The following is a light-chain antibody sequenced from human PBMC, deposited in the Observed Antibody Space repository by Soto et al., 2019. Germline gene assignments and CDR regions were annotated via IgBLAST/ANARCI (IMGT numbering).Light chain of an antibody. CDR1: QNIDYY. V-gene: IGKV3-11*01. CDR2: DTF. Sequence: EIVLTQSPANLSLSPGESATLSCRASQNIDYYLHWYQQKPGQSPRLVIYDTFNSATGVPVMSRGVGAGPYFTLTIRDLEPEDFAFYYCLQRKSWPITFGTGTRVEI. J-gene: IGKJ4*01. CDR3: LQRKSWPIT.